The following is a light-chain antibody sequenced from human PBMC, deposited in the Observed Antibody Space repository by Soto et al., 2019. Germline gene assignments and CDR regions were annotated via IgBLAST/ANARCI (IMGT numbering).Light chain of an antibody. J-gene: IGKJ1*01. Sequence: EIIFNESPGTLSLSTRERATLSCRASQSVSSNYLAWYQQKPGQAPRLLIYGASNRATGIPDRFSGSGSGTDFTLTISRLEPEDFAVYYCQQYVSSGTFGQGTKVDIK. V-gene: IGKV3-20*01. CDR2: GAS. CDR3: QQYVSSGT. CDR1: QSVSSNY.